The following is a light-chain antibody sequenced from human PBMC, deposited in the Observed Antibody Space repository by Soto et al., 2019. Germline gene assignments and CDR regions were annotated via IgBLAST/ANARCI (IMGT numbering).Light chain of an antibody. V-gene: IGKV3D-15*01. CDR3: QQYHDWPLT. CDR1: QSVRSN. CDR2: DVS. Sequence: EIVVTQSPAILSVSPGERATLSCRASQSVRSNFAWYQQRPAQATRLLIYDVSTRATGVPTRFSGSGSGTEFTLTISSLQSEDFAVYYCQQYHDWPLTFGGGTKVDIK. J-gene: IGKJ4*01.